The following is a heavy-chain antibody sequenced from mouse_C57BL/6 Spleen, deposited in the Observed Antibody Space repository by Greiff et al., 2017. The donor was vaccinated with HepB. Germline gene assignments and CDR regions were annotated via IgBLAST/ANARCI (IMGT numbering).Heavy chain of an antibody. CDR1: GYAFTNYL. Sequence: VQLQQSGAELVRPGTSVKVSCKASGYAFTNYLIEWVKQRPGQGLEWIGVINPGSGGTNYNEKFKGKATLTADKSSSTAYMQLSSLTSEDSAVYFCARLNDYDAMDYWGQGTSVTVSS. CDR2: INPGSGGT. CDR3: ARLNDYDAMDY. J-gene: IGHJ4*01. V-gene: IGHV1-54*01.